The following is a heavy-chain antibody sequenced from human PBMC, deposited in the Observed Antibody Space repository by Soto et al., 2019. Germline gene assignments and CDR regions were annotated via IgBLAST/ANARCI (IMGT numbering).Heavy chain of an antibody. J-gene: IGHJ4*02. CDR2: INHSGST. V-gene: IGHV4-59*01. CDR3: ARDHPHSYGVYYFDY. D-gene: IGHD5-18*01. Sequence: SETLSLTCTVSGGSISSYYWSWIRQPPGKGLEWIGEINHSGSTNYNPSLKSRVTISVDTSKNQFSLKVNSVTAADTAVYYCARDHPHSYGVYYFDYWGQGTPVTVSS. CDR1: GGSISSYY.